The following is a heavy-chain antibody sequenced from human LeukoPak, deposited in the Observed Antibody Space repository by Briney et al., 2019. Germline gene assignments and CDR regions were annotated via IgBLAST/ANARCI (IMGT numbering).Heavy chain of an antibody. CDR2: IYHSGST. Sequence: SETLSLTRTVSGYSISSGYYWGWIRQPPGKGLEWIGSIYHSGSTYYNPSLQSRVTISLDTSKNQFSLRLSSVTAADTAIYYCARDPNSYGSGSYYFDYWGQGILVTVSS. V-gene: IGHV4-38-2*02. CDR3: ARDPNSYGSGSYYFDY. D-gene: IGHD3-10*01. CDR1: GYSISSGYY. J-gene: IGHJ4*02.